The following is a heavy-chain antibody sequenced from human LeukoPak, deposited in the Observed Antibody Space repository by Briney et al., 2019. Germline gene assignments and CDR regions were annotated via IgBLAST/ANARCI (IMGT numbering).Heavy chain of an antibody. Sequence: GASVKVSCKASGYTFTSYGISLVRQAPGQGLEWMGWISAYNGNTNYAQKLQGRVTMTTDTSTSTAYMELRSLRSDDTAVYYCARDRSSSSWHPDAFDIWGQGTMVTVSS. J-gene: IGHJ3*02. V-gene: IGHV1-18*01. CDR1: GYTFTSYG. D-gene: IGHD6-13*01. CDR2: ISAYNGNT. CDR3: ARDRSSSSWHPDAFDI.